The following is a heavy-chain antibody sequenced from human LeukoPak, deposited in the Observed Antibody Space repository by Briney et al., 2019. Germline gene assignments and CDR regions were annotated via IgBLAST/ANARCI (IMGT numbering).Heavy chain of an antibody. CDR2: INPDGSEK. J-gene: IGHJ4*02. Sequence: GGSLRLSCAASGFTFSSYWMAWVRQASGKGLEWVANINPDGSEKYYVDSVKGRFTISRDNAKNSLYLQMNSLRAEDTAVYYCAKEQHYRYYYDSSGYPYYFDYWGQGTLVTVSS. CDR1: GFTFSSYW. D-gene: IGHD3-22*01. V-gene: IGHV3-7*01. CDR3: AKEQHYRYYYDSSGYPYYFDY.